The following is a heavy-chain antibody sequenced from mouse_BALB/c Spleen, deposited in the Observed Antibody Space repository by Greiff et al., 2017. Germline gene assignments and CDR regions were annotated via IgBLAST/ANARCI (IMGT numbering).Heavy chain of an antibody. J-gene: IGHJ4*01. CDR1: GYTFTSYW. CDR3: ARSRDSGGMDY. Sequence: QVQLQQPGAELVKPGAPVKLSCKASGYTFTSYWMNWVKQRPGRGLEWIGRIDPSDSETHYNQKFKDKATLTVDKSSSTAYIQLSSLTSEDSAVYYCARSRDSGGMDYWGQGTSVTVSS. D-gene: IGHD3-1*01. CDR2: IDPSDSET. V-gene: IGHV1-69*02.